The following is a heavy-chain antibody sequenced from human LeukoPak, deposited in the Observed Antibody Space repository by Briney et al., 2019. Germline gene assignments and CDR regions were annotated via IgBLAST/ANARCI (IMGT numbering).Heavy chain of an antibody. J-gene: IGHJ4*02. Sequence: GGSLRLSCAASGFTVSSTYMSWVRQAPGKGLEWVSAISGSGGSTYYADSVKGRFTISRDNSKNTLYLQMNSLRAEDTAVYYCAKTDKYSSGWDYYFDYWGQGTLVTVSS. CDR3: AKTDKYSSGWDYYFDY. D-gene: IGHD6-19*01. CDR1: GFTVSSTY. V-gene: IGHV3-23*01. CDR2: ISGSGGST.